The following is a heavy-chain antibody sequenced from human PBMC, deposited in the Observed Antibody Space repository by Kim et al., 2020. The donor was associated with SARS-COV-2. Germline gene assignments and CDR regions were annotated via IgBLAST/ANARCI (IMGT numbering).Heavy chain of an antibody. Sequence: SETLSLTCTVSGGSISSGDYYWSWIRQPPGKGLEWIGYIYYSGSTYYNPSLKSRVTISVDTSKNQFSLKLSSVTAADTAVYYCARGGEDIVVVPAAMYAFDIWGQGTMVTVSS. CDR1: GGSISSGDYY. CDR2: IYYSGST. D-gene: IGHD2-2*01. J-gene: IGHJ3*02. V-gene: IGHV4-30-4*01. CDR3: ARGGEDIVVVPAAMYAFDI.